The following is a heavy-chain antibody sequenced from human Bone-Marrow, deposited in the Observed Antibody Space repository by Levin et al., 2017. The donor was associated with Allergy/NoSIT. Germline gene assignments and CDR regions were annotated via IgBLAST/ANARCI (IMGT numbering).Heavy chain of an antibody. Sequence: HSGGSPRLSCAASGFNFSSYWMHWVRQAPGKGLVWVSRINRDGTSAVYADAVKGRFTISRDNADNTLYLQMSSLRADDTAVYFCARDPGLFCTTSNCPRSNWFDPWGQGTLVTVSS. J-gene: IGHJ5*01. CDR2: INRDGTSA. CDR3: ARDPGLFCTTSNCPRSNWFDP. CDR1: GFNFSSYW. D-gene: IGHD2/OR15-2a*01. V-gene: IGHV3-74*01.